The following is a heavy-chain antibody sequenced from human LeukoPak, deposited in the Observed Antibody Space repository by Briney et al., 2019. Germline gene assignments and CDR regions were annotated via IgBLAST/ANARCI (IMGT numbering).Heavy chain of an antibody. D-gene: IGHD2-15*01. CDR2: IYYSGST. CDR3: ARDWGRYCSGGSCYEYYFDY. CDR1: GGSISSYY. Sequence: PSETLSLTCTVSGGSISSYYWSWIRQPPGKGLEWIGYIYYSGSTNYNPSLKSRVTISVETSKNQFSLKLSSGTGADTAVYYCARDWGRYCSGGSCYEYYFDYWGQGTLVSVSS. J-gene: IGHJ4*02. V-gene: IGHV4-59*01.